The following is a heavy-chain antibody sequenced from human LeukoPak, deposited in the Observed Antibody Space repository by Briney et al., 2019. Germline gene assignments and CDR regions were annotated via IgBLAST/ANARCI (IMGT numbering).Heavy chain of an antibody. D-gene: IGHD1-26*01. V-gene: IGHV3-21*04. Sequence: GGSLRLSCAASGFTFSSYSMNWVRQAPGKGLEWVSFISTSSSYIYYADSVKGRFTISRDNSKNTLYLQMNSLRAEDTAVYYCARGGSYLSAFDIWGQGTMVTVSS. J-gene: IGHJ3*02. CDR2: ISTSSSYI. CDR1: GFTFSSYS. CDR3: ARGGSYLSAFDI.